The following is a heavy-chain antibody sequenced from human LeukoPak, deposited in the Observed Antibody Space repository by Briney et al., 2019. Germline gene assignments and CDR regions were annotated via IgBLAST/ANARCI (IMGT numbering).Heavy chain of an antibody. CDR3: ARSAYYDSSGYYSIPYYFDY. CDR2: INHSGST. J-gene: IGHJ4*02. Sequence: PSETLCLTCAVYGGSFSGYYWSWIRQPPGKGLEWIGEINHSGSTNYNPSLKSRVTISVDTSKNQFSLKLSSVTAADTAVYYCARSAYYDSSGYYSIPYYFDYWGQGTLVTVSS. D-gene: IGHD3-22*01. V-gene: IGHV4-34*01. CDR1: GGSFSGYY.